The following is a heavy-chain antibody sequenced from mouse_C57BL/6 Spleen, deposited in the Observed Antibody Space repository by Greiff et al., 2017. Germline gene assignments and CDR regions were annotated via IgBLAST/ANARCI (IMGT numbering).Heavy chain of an antibody. CDR3: ASRDYYDYDYFDY. D-gene: IGHD2-4*01. V-gene: IGHV5-17*01. CDR1: GFTFSDYG. J-gene: IGHJ2*01. CDR2: ISSGSSTI. Sequence: EVQLVESGGGLVKPGGSLKLSCAASGFTFSDYGMHWVRQAPEKGLEWVAYISSGSSTIYYADTVKGRFTISRDNAKNTLFLQMTSLRSEDTAMYYCASRDYYDYDYFDYWGQGTTLTVSS.